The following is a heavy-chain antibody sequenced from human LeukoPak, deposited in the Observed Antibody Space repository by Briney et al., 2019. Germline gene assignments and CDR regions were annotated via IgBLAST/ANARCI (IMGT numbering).Heavy chain of an antibody. CDR1: AFTFSNHA. V-gene: IGHV3-23*01. CDR3: AKMGRMRRSDAFGI. CDR2: MSGSST. J-gene: IGHJ3*02. Sequence: GGSLRLSCAASAFTFSNHAMSWVRQAPGKGLEWVSLMSGSSTYYADSVRGRFTISRDNSKNTLYLQMNSLRAEDTAGYYCAKMGRMRRSDAFGIWGQGTMVTVSS.